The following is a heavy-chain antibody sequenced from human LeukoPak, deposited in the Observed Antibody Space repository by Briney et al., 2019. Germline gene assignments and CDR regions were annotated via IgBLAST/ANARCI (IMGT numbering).Heavy chain of an antibody. CDR3: ARDLVVMAGQLLL. CDR2: INPNSGGT. D-gene: IGHD2-2*01. CDR1: GYTFTGYY. J-gene: IGHJ4*02. Sequence: GASVKVSCRASGYTFTGYYMHWVRQAPGQGLEWMGWINPNSGGTNYAQKFQGRVTMTRDTSISTAYMELSRLRSDDTAVYYCARDLVVMAGQLLLWGQGTLVTVSS. V-gene: IGHV1-2*02.